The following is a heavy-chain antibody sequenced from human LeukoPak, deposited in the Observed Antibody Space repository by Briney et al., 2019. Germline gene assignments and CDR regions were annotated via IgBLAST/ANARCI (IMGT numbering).Heavy chain of an antibody. V-gene: IGHV3-30*04. CDR2: ISYGGSNK. Sequence: GALRLSCAASGFAFSNYPHHWVRQAPGKGLEWVAVISYGGSNKYYADSVKGRFTITRDNSKKTLHLQMDSLRAEDTAVYYCAREYGAGFYYYYGMDVWGQGTTVTVSS. CDR1: GFAFSNYP. CDR3: AREYGAGFYYYYGMDV. J-gene: IGHJ6*02. D-gene: IGHD3-10*01.